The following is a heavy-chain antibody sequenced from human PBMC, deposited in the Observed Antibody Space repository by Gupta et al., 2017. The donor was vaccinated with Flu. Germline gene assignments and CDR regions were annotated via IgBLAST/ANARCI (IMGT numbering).Heavy chain of an antibody. J-gene: IGHJ4*02. V-gene: IGHV4-61*02. CDR3: ARDGSGIVGAGGEDY. Sequence: QVQLQESGPGLVKPSQTLSLTCTVSGGSISSGSYYWSWIRQPAGKGLEWIGRIYTSGSTNYNPSLKSRVTISVDTSKNQVSLKLSSVTAADTAVYYCARDGSGIVGAGGEDYGGQGTLVTVSS. D-gene: IGHD2-15*01. CDR1: GGSISSGSYY. CDR2: IYTSGST.